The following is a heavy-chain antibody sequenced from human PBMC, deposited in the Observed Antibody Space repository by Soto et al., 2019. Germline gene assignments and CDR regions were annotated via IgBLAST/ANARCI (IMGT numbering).Heavy chain of an antibody. CDR3: ARDNILGILYGGMDV. V-gene: IGHV4-30-4*01. CDR1: GGSIRSGDYY. D-gene: IGHD3-3*01. CDR2: IYYSGST. J-gene: IGHJ6*02. Sequence: PSETLSLTCTVSGGSIRSGDYYWSWIRQPPGKGLEWIGYIYYSGSTYYNPSLKSRVTISVDTSKNQFSLKLSSVTAADTAVYYCARDNILGILYGGMDVWGQGTTVTASS.